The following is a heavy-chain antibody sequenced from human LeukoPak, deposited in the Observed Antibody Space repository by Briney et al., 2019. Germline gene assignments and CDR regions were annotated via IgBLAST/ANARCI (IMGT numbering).Heavy chain of an antibody. Sequence: GGSLRLSCAASGFTFSSYAMHWVRQAPGKGRGWVEVISHDGSNKYYTDSMKGRFTISRDNSKSTLYLQMNSLRAEDTAVYYCASLHFFFGPIWGQGTMVTVSS. D-gene: IGHD3-3*01. CDR2: ISHDGSNK. CDR1: GFTFSSYA. J-gene: IGHJ3*02. CDR3: ASLHFFFGPI. V-gene: IGHV3-30*10.